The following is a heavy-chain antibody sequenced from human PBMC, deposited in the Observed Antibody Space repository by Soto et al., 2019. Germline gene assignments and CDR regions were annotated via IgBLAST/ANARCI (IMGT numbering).Heavy chain of an antibody. V-gene: IGHV1-69*01. D-gene: IGHD2-2*01. J-gene: IGHJ3*02. Sequence: QVQLVQSGAEVKKPGSSVKVSCKASGGTFSSYAISWVRQAPGQGLEWMGGIIPIFGTANYEQKFKGRVTITAEESTSTAYMELSSLRSEDTAVYYCARDSVVVPAAIPPSGAFDIWGQGTMVTVSS. CDR3: ARDSVVVPAAIPPSGAFDI. CDR2: IIPIFGTA. CDR1: GGTFSSYA.